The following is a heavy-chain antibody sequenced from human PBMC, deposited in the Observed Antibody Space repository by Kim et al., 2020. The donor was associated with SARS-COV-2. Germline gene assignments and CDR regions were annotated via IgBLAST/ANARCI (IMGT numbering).Heavy chain of an antibody. Sequence: TANDAQKFQGKVTITADESTSTAYMELSSLRSEDTAVYYCAREIAAAWNVWGQGTTVTVSS. V-gene: IGHV1-69*01. J-gene: IGHJ6*02. CDR2: TA. D-gene: IGHD6-13*01. CDR3: AREIAAAWNV.